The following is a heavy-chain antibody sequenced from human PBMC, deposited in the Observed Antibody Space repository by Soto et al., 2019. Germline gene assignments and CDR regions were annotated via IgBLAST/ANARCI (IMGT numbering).Heavy chain of an antibody. Sequence: ASVKVSCKASGYTFTTHGISWVRQAPGQGLEWMGWISPYNGKTTYAQKVQGRVTMTTDTSTSTAYMELRGLRSDDTAVYYCARVDDYVWGSFRPWGQGTRVTVSS. V-gene: IGHV1-18*04. J-gene: IGHJ5*02. CDR3: ARVDDYVWGSFRP. D-gene: IGHD3-16*02. CDR1: GYTFTTHG. CDR2: ISPYNGKT.